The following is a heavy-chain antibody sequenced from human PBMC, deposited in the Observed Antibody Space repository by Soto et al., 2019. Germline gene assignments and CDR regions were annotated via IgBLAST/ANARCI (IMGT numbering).Heavy chain of an antibody. CDR1: GFTCSNYW. J-gene: IGHJ6*02. V-gene: IGHV3-7*03. CDR2: IKQEGREV. Sequence: EAQLVESGGGFVQPGGSLRLSCAASGFTCSNYWMSWVRQAPGKGLEWVANIKQEGREVYYVDSVKGRFTISRDNVKKSLNLQMNSLRAEDTAVYYCARVRREYYLPREGMDVWGQGTTVTVS. D-gene: IGHD1-26*01. CDR3: ARVRREYYLPREGMDV.